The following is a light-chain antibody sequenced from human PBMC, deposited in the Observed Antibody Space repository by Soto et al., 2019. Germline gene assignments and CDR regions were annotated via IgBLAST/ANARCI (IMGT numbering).Light chain of an antibody. Sequence: DIQMTQSPHSLSASLRDRVTITCRASENIVTHLNWYQQRPGKAPKVLIYGASNLQPGVPSRFSGSGSGTVFILTISSLQPEDFASYYCQQTYRTPLTFGAGTKVEIK. J-gene: IGKJ4*01. V-gene: IGKV1-39*01. CDR2: GAS. CDR1: ENIVTH. CDR3: QQTYRTPLT.